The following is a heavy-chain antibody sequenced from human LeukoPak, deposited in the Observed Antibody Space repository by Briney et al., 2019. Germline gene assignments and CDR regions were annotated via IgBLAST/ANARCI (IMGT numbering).Heavy chain of an antibody. D-gene: IGHD3-10*01. J-gene: IGHJ5*02. CDR1: GLTLSSYE. V-gene: IGHV3-48*03. CDR3: ARGSGLLMPS. CDR2: IGSGGRTI. Sequence: PGGSLRLSCVASGLTLSSYEMNWVRQAPGKGLEWISYIGSGGRTIYYADSVKGRFTISRDNAKNSLYLQMNSLRAEDTAVYYCARGSGLLMPSWGQGTLVTVSS.